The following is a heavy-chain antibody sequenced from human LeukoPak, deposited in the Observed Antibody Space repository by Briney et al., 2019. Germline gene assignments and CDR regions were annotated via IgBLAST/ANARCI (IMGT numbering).Heavy chain of an antibody. Sequence: PSETLSLTRTVSGGSISSYYWSWIRQPPGKGLEWIGYIYYSGSTNYNPSLKSRVTISVDTSKNQFSLKLSSVTAADTAVYYCARAKEYCSSTSCYAFAFDIWGQGTMVTVSS. J-gene: IGHJ3*02. CDR1: GGSISSYY. V-gene: IGHV4-59*01. CDR2: IYYSGST. D-gene: IGHD2-2*01. CDR3: ARAKEYCSSTSCYAFAFDI.